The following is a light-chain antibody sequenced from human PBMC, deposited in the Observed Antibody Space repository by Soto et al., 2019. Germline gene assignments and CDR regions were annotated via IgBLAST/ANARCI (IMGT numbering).Light chain of an antibody. Sequence: QSALTQPASVSGSPGQSITISCTGTSSDVGGYNYVSWYQQHPGKAPKLMIYDVSNRPSGVSNRFSGSKSGNTASLTISGLKAEDEADYYCRSYTSSSLYVFGTGTKLTVL. CDR2: DVS. CDR1: SSDVGGYNY. V-gene: IGLV2-14*01. J-gene: IGLJ1*01. CDR3: RSYTSSSLYV.